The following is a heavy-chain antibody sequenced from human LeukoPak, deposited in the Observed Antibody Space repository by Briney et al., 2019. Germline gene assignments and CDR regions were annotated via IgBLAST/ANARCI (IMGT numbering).Heavy chain of an antibody. J-gene: IGHJ1*01. CDR3: ARTDETAPAEDFQH. D-gene: IGHD2-21*02. V-gene: IGHV3-48*03. CDR2: ISTSGRTM. CDR1: GFTFRSYE. Sequence: GGSLRLSCAASGFTFRSYEMNWVRQAPGKGPEWVSYISTSGRTMYYADSVKGRFTISRDNAKNTLYLQMKSLRAEDTAVYYCARTDETAPAEDFQHWGQGTLVTVSS.